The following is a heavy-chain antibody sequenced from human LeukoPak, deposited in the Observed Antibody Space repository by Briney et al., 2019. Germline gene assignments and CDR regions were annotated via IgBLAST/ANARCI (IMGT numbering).Heavy chain of an antibody. CDR2: ITYDRGDT. CDR3: ARFAAGGSYYYYMDV. V-gene: IGHV3-30*12. CDR1: GFTFKTYG. J-gene: IGHJ6*03. D-gene: IGHD6-25*01. Sequence: GGSLRLSCTASGFTFKTYGMHWVRQPPGKGLEWVAFITYDRGDTYYADSVKGRFTISRDNAKNSLYLQMNSLRADDTAVYYCARFAAGGSYYYYMDVWGKGTTVTVSS.